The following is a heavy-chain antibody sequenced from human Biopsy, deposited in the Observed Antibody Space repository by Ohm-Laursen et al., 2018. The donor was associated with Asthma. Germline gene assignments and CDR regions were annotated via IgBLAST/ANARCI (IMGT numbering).Heavy chain of an antibody. D-gene: IGHD6-19*01. CDR1: GGTFSNFA. CDR2: IMTVFGTT. V-gene: IGHV1-69*01. J-gene: IGHJ6*02. CDR3: ARCQVGYSSGWSLLLKKIYYSGMDV. Sequence: SSVKVSCKAPGGTFSNFAISWVRQAPGQGLEWLGGIMTVFGTTNYAQKFQGRVTITADESTITAYMEVTSLRSEDTAIYYCARCQVGYSSGWSLLLKKIYYSGMDVWGQGTAVTVSS.